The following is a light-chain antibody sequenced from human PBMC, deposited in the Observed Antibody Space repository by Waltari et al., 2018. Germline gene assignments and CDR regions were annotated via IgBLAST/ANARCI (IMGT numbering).Light chain of an antibody. CDR1: PRIKNN. Sequence: ETVMTHSPATLSVYPGARAPLSCRARPRIKNNLAWYQQKGGQAPRLLLFDASTRATGISARFSGSGYGTEFTLTISSLQSEDFAVYYCQQRSNWPPLTFGGGTKVEIK. V-gene: IGKV3-15*01. CDR3: QQRSNWPPLT. J-gene: IGKJ4*01. CDR2: DAS.